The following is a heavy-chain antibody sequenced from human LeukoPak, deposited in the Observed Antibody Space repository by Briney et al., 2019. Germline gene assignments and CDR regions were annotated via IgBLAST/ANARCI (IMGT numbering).Heavy chain of an antibody. CDR2: IYYSGST. J-gene: IGHJ5*02. V-gene: IGHV4-59*01. D-gene: IGHD6-6*01. Sequence: PSETLSLTCTVSGGSISSYYWSWIRQPLGKGLEWIGYIYYSGSTNYNPSLKSRVTISVDTSKNQFSLKLSSVTAADTAVYYCARTSSSWSGWFDPWGQGTLVTVSS. CDR3: ARTSSSWSGWFDP. CDR1: GGSISSYY.